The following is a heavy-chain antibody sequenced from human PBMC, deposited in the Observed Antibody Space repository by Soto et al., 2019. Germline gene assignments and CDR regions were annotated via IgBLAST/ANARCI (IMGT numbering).Heavy chain of an antibody. J-gene: IGHJ4*02. CDR1: GYTYTNFG. CDR2: ISSYNGNT. Sequence: ASVKVSCKASGYTYTNFGISWVRQAPGQGLEWMGWISSYNGNTSYAQKFQGRVTMATDTSASSAYMELRSLSSDDTAVYYCARGGDRFDYSAQGTLVTVSS. V-gene: IGHV1-18*01. CDR3: ARGGDRFDY.